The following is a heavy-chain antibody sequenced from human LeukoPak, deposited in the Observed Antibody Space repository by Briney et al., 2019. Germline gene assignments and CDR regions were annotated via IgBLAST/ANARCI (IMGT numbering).Heavy chain of an antibody. CDR3: ARLKYCTNGVCYAGFDY. D-gene: IGHD2-8*01. Sequence: GASVKVSCKASGYTFISYGISWVRQAPGQGLEWMGWISTYNGNTNYAQKLQGRVTITRDTSADTAYMELSSLRSEDTAVYYCARLKYCTNGVCYAGFDYWGQGTLVTVSS. V-gene: IGHV1-18*01. J-gene: IGHJ4*02. CDR1: GYTFISYG. CDR2: ISTYNGNT.